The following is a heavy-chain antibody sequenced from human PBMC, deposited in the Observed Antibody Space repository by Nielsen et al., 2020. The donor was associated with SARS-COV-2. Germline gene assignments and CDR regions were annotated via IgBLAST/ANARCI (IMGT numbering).Heavy chain of an antibody. CDR1: GGSISSGDYY. Sequence: SETLSLTCTVSGGSISSGDYYWSWIRQPPGKGLEWIGYIYYSGSTYYNPSLKSRVTISVDTSKSQFSLKLSSVTAADTAVYYCARGKQWLVPYFDYWGQGTLVTVSS. CDR3: ARGKQWLVPYFDY. CDR2: IYYSGST. V-gene: IGHV4-30-4*01. D-gene: IGHD6-19*01. J-gene: IGHJ4*02.